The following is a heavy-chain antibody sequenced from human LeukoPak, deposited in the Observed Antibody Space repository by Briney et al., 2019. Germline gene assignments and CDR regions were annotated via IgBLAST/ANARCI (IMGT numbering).Heavy chain of an antibody. J-gene: IGHJ4*02. V-gene: IGHV1-2*02. CDR2: INPNSGGT. D-gene: IGHD5-12*01. CDR3: ARDGVRRGYSGYDFDY. Sequence: ASVKVSCKASGYTFTGYYMHWVRQAPGQGLEWMGWINPNSGGTNYAQKFQGRVTMTRDTSISTAYMELSRLRSDDTAVYYCARDGVRRGYSGYDFDYWGQGTLVTVSS. CDR1: GYTFTGYY.